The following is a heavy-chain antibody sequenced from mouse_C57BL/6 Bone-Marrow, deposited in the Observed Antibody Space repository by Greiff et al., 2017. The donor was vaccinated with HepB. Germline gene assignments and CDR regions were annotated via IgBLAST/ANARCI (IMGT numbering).Heavy chain of an antibody. CDR1: GYTFTSYW. Sequence: VQLQQPGAELVMPGASVKLSCKASGYTFTSYWMHWVKQRPGQGLEWIGEIDPSDSYSNYHQKFKGKSTLTVDKSSSRAYMQLSSRTAEDAAVDYCARHYYEDGEGFAYWGQGKRVTVSA. CDR3: ARHYYEDGEGFAY. D-gene: IGHD2-4*01. V-gene: IGHV1-69*01. J-gene: IGHJ3*01. CDR2: IDPSDSYS.